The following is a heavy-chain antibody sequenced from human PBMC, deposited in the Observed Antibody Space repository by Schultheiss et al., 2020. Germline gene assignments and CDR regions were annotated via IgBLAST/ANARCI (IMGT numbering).Heavy chain of an antibody. V-gene: IGHV4-34*01. Sequence: GSLRLSCAASGFTFSSYAIHWVRQAPGKGLEWIGEINHSGSTYYNPSLKSRVTISVDTSKNQFSLKLSSVTAADTAVYYCAREKGAMAHYGMDVWGQGTTVTVSS. D-gene: IGHD5-18*01. CDR2: INHSGST. J-gene: IGHJ6*02. CDR3: AREKGAMAHYGMDV. CDR1: GFTFSSYA.